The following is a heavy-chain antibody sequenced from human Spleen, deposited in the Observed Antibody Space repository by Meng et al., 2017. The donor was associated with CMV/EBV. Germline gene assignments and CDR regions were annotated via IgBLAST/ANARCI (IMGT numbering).Heavy chain of an antibody. CDR3: ARIERRRILKYCGSDCSTTDY. CDR1: GGSISSSNL. D-gene: IGHD2-21*02. J-gene: IGHJ4*02. V-gene: IGHV4-4*02. Sequence: QVQLQESGPGLVKPSVTLSLTCAVSGGSISSSNLCTWGRQVPGKGLEWIGEIYQSGSTNYNPSLKSRVTISVDKFKNQFSLKLGSVTAADTAVYYCARIERRRILKYCGSDCSTTDYWGQGTLVTVSS. CDR2: IYQSGST.